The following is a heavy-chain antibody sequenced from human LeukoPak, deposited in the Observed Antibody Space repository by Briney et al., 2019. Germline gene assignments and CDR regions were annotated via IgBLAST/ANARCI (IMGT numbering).Heavy chain of an antibody. Sequence: ASVKVSCKASGYTFTSYGISWVRQAPGQGLEWMGWISAYNGNTNYAQKLQGRVTMTTDTSTSTAYMELRSLRSDDTAVYYCARDPSRHDIVVVPAAIDYWGQGTLVTVSS. J-gene: IGHJ4*02. CDR3: ARDPSRHDIVVVPAAIDY. CDR2: ISAYNGNT. V-gene: IGHV1-18*01. D-gene: IGHD2-2*02. CDR1: GYTFTSYG.